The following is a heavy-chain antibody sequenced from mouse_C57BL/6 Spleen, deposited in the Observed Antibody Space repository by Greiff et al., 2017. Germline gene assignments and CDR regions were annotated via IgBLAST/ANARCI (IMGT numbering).Heavy chain of an antibody. CDR2: IDPETGGT. D-gene: IGHD3-2*02. CDR3: TRPTAQATSFAY. J-gene: IGHJ3*01. CDR1: GYTFTDYE. Sequence: QVQLQQSGAELVRPGASVTLSCKASGYTFTDYEMHWVKQTPVHGLEWIGAIDPETGGTAYNQKFKGKAILTADKSSSTAYMELRSLTSEDSAVYYCTRPTAQATSFAYWGQGTLVTVSA. V-gene: IGHV1-15*01.